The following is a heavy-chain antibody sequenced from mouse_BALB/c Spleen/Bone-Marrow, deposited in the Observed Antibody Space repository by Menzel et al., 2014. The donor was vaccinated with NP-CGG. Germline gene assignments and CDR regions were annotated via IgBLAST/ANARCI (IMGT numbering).Heavy chain of an antibody. CDR1: GFTFSDYY. Sequence: EVQVVESGGGLVKPGGSLKLSCAASGFTFSDYYMYWVRQTPEKRLEWVATISDGGSYTYYPDSVKGRFTISRDNAKNNLYLQMGSLKSEDTAMYYCARVLRPHYYAMDYWGQGTSVTVSS. CDR3: ARVLRPHYYAMDY. V-gene: IGHV5-4*02. D-gene: IGHD1-2*01. CDR2: ISDGGSYT. J-gene: IGHJ4*01.